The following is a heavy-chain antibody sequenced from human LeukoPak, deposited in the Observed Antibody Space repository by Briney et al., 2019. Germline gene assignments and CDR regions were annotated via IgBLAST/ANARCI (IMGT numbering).Heavy chain of an antibody. CDR3: AKNERSCTNAACYDY. D-gene: IGHD2-8*01. J-gene: IGHJ4*02. Sequence: GGSLRLSCAASGFTFSSYAMTWARQAPGKGLEWVSAISGGAGSTYYASSVKGRFTISRDNSKNTLFLQMNTLRAEDTAVYYCAKNERSCTNAACYDYWGQGTLVTVSS. V-gene: IGHV3-23*01. CDR1: GFTFSSYA. CDR2: ISGGAGST.